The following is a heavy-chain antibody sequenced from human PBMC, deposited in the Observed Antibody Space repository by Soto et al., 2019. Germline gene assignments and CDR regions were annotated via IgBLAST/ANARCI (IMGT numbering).Heavy chain of an antibody. Sequence: SLRLSCAASGFTFDDYAMHWVRQAPGKGLEWVSSISWNSGSIGYADSVKGRFTISRDNARNSLYLEMNSLRIEDTALYYCAKDKAPGGSSGGGYFAYWGQGTLVTVSS. CDR2: ISWNSGSI. V-gene: IGHV3-9*01. CDR3: AKDKAPGGSSGGGYFAY. D-gene: IGHD2-15*01. CDR1: GFTFDDYA. J-gene: IGHJ4*02.